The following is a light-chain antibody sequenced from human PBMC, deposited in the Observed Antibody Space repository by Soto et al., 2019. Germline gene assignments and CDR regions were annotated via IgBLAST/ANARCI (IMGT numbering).Light chain of an antibody. CDR3: QQSYLTPRT. Sequence: IQMTQSPSSLSASVGDRVTITCRASQRISTSLNWYQHKVGRAPKLLIYAASSLQTGVPSRFGGSGSGTDFTLTISSLQPEDFYCQQSYLTPRTFGQGTKLEIK. CDR1: QRISTS. V-gene: IGKV1-39*01. CDR2: AAS. J-gene: IGKJ2*01.